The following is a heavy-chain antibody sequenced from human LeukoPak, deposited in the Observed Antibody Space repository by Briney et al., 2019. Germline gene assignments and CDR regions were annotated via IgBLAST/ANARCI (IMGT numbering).Heavy chain of an antibody. Sequence: ASVTVSCTVSGYTLTELSMHWVRQAPGKGLEWMGGFDPEDGETIYTQMFQGRVTMTEDTSTDTAYMELSSLRSEDTAVYYCATNLATVVTPAYYWGQGTLVTVSS. J-gene: IGHJ4*02. V-gene: IGHV1-24*01. CDR3: ATNLATVVTPAYY. D-gene: IGHD4-23*01. CDR1: GYTLTELS. CDR2: FDPEDGET.